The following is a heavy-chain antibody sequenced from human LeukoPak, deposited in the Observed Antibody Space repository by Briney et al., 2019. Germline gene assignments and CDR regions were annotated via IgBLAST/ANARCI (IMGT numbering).Heavy chain of an antibody. CDR1: GYTFTSYG. V-gene: IGHV1-2*02. Sequence: GASVKVSCKASGYTFTSYGISWVRQARGQGLEWMGWINPNSGGTNYAQKFQGRVTMTRDTSISTAYMELSRLRSDDTAVYYCARARKYQLLSTTEYWGQGPLVTVSS. J-gene: IGHJ1*01. D-gene: IGHD2-2*01. CDR2: INPNSGGT. CDR3: ARARKYQLLSTTEY.